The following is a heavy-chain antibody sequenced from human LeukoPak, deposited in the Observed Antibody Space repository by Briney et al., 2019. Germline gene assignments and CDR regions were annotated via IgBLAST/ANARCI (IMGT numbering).Heavy chain of an antibody. Sequence: ASVNVSCKASGYTFTVYYMHWVRQAPGQGVEWMGWINANSGGTDYAQKVQDRVTMTRDTSISTAYMELSRLTSDDTAVYYCARDGHGGNSFDFWGQGTLVTVSS. D-gene: IGHD4-23*01. V-gene: IGHV1-2*02. CDR3: ARDGHGGNSFDF. J-gene: IGHJ4*02. CDR1: GYTFTVYY. CDR2: INANSGGT.